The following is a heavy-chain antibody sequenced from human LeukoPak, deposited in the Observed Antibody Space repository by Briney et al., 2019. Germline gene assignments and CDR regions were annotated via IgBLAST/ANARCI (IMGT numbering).Heavy chain of an antibody. CDR3: AREPSLYRSRNYYYSGMDV. D-gene: IGHD6-13*01. CDR1: GFIISSYE. J-gene: IGHJ6*02. Sequence: GGSLRLSCAASGFIISSYEMNWVRQAPGKGLEWVSYTRCSGYTIYYADSVKGRFTISRDNAKNSLYLQMNSLRAEDTAVYYCAREPSLYRSRNYYYSGMDVWGQGTTVTVSS. V-gene: IGHV3-48*03. CDR2: TRCSGYTI.